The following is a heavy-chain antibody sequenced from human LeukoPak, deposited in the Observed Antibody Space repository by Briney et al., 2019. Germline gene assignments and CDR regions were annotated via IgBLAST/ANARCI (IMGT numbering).Heavy chain of an antibody. J-gene: IGHJ5*02. Sequence: GGSLRLSCEASGFSFRNYVMTWVCQAPGKGLEWVSSISADGANTYHADSVKGGFTISRDKSKNTLFLQMNSLRAEDTAVYYCARGEIDLRGGYSWFDPWGQGTLVTVSS. V-gene: IGHV3-23*01. CDR3: ARGEIDLRGGYSWFDP. CDR1: GFSFRNYV. D-gene: IGHD5-24*01. CDR2: ISADGANT.